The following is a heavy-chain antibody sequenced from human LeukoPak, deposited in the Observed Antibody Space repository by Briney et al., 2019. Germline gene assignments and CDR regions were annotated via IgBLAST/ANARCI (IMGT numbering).Heavy chain of an antibody. CDR1: GFTVGSNY. CDR3: ARGDDSGYYDYFDY. CDR2: IYTGGNT. J-gene: IGHJ4*02. D-gene: IGHD3-22*01. V-gene: IGHV3-53*01. Sequence: GGSLRLSCAASGFTVGSNYLSWVRQAPGKGLEWVSTIYTGGNTYYAASVKGRFTISRDFSKNTVFLHMNSLRAEDTAMYYCARGDDSGYYDYFDYWGQGALVTVSS.